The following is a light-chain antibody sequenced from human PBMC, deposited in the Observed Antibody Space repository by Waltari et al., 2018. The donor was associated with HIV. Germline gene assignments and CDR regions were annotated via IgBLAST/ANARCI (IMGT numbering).Light chain of an antibody. Sequence: DFQMTQSPSSLSASVGDSVTITCRASQTVNNKLNWYQQKPGEAPKVVIYDASTLQSGVPSRFRGGGSWTDFTLTITSLQLDDFATYFCQQSFSYPLTFGPGTKVDI. CDR2: DAS. CDR3: QQSFSYPLT. J-gene: IGKJ3*01. CDR1: QTVNNK. V-gene: IGKV1-39*01.